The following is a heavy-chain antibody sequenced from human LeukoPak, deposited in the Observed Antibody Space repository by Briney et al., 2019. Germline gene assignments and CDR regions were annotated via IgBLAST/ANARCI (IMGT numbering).Heavy chain of an antibody. CDR3: ARAYYYGSSGYFPFDY. V-gene: IGHV1-46*01. D-gene: IGHD3-22*01. CDR1: GYTFTSYY. J-gene: IGHJ4*02. CDR2: INPSGGST. Sequence: ASVKVSCKASGYTFTSYYMHWVRQAPGQGLEWMEIINPSGGSTSYAQTFQGRVTMSRDMYTCTVFMELSRLRSEDTAVYYCARAYYYGSSGYFPFDYWGQGTLVTVSS.